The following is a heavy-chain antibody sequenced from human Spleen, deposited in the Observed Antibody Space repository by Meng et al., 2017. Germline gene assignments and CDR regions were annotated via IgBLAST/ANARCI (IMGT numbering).Heavy chain of an antibody. CDR1: GGSFSGYY. CDR2: INHSGST. J-gene: IGHJ5*02. V-gene: IGHV4-34*01. D-gene: IGHD3-9*01. CDR3: ARVRGITIFRGWFDP. Sequence: QLQLQQWGAGLLKPPETLSLTCAVYGGSFSGYYWSCIRQPPGKGLEWIGEINHSGSTNYNPSLKSRVTISVDTSKNQFSLKLSSVTAADTAVYYCARVRGITIFRGWFDPWGQGTLVTVSS.